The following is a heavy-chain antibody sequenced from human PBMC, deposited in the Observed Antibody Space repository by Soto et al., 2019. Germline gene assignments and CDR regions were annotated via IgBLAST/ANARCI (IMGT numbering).Heavy chain of an antibody. Sequence: GESLKISCKGSGYSFTSYWISWVRQMPGKGLEWMGRIDPSDSYTNYSPSFQGHVTISADKSISTAYLQWSSLKASDTAMYYCAIRTIFGVYYYYGMDVWGQGTKVTVSS. CDR2: IDPSDSYT. CDR3: AIRTIFGVYYYYGMDV. V-gene: IGHV5-10-1*01. CDR1: GYSFTSYW. D-gene: IGHD3-3*01. J-gene: IGHJ6*02.